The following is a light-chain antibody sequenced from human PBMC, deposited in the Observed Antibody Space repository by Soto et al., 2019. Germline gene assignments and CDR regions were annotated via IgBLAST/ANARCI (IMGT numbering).Light chain of an antibody. CDR1: SSDVGAYNY. Sequence: QSVLTQPRSVSGSPGQSVTISCIGASSDVGAYNYVSWYQRHPGKAPKRMLFYVSKRPSGVPDRFSGSKSGNTASLTISGLQAEDEADYYCCSYRKTTFPHVVFGGGTKLTVL. V-gene: IGLV2-11*01. J-gene: IGLJ2*01. CDR2: YVS. CDR3: CSYRKTTFPHVV.